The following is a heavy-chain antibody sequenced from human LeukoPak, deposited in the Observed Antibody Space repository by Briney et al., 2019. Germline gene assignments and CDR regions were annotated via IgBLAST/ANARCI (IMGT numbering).Heavy chain of an antibody. CDR3: ALGVGADGLDH. D-gene: IGHD1-26*01. CDR1: GGSISSGGYY. J-gene: IGHJ4*02. V-gene: IGHV4-31*11. CDR2: IYYSGST. Sequence: SETLSLTCAVSGGSISSGGYYWSWIRQHPGKGLEWIGYIYYSGSTYYNPSLKSRVTISVDTSKNQFSLKLSSMTAADTAVYYCALGVGADGLDHWSQGTLVTVSS.